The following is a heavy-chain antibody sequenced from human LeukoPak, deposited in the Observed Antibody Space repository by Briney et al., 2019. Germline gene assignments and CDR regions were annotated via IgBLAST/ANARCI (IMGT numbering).Heavy chain of an antibody. J-gene: IGHJ4*02. CDR2: IYYSGST. D-gene: IGHD3-10*01. CDR3: ARHKNYYGSEFDY. CDR1: GGSISSSSYC. V-gene: IGHV4-39*01. Sequence: SETLSLTCTVSGGSISSSSYCWGWIRQPPGKGLEWIGSIYYSGSTYYNPSLKSRVTISVDTSKNQFSLKLSSVTAADTAVYYCARHKNYYGSEFDYWGQGTLVTVSS.